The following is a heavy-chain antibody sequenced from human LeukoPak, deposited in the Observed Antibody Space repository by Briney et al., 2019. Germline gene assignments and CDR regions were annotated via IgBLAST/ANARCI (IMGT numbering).Heavy chain of an antibody. D-gene: IGHD3-9*01. Sequence: GASVTVSCTASGGTFSSYASSWVRQAPGQGLEWMGGIIPIFGTANYAQKFQGRVTITADESTSTAYMELSCLRSEDTAVYYCAGGPVPRRVLRYFDWLFNNDYWGQGTLVTVSS. CDR3: AGGPVPRRVLRYFDWLFNNDY. CDR2: IIPIFGTA. J-gene: IGHJ4*02. V-gene: IGHV1-69*13. CDR1: GGTFSSYA.